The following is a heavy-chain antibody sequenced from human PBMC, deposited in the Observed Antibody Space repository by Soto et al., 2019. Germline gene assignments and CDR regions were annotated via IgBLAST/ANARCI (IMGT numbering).Heavy chain of an antibody. CDR1: GYTFTSYS. Sequence: QVQLVQSGAEEKKPGASVKVSCKASGYTFTSYSMHWVRQAPGQRLEWMGWIHGNNGNTRYSQNFQGRITITRDTSASTDYMELGRLRSEDTAVYYCARPMNYNDYLDYWGQGTLVTVSS. J-gene: IGHJ4*02. D-gene: IGHD3-10*01. V-gene: IGHV1-3*05. CDR2: IHGNNGNT. CDR3: ARPMNYNDYLDY.